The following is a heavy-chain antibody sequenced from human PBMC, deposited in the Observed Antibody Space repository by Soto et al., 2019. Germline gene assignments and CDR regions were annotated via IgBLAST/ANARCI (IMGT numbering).Heavy chain of an antibody. Sequence: GGSLRLSCAASGFTFSSYAMHWVRQAPGKGLEWVAVISYDGSNKYYADSVKGRFTISRDNSKNTLYLQMNSLRAEDTAVYYCARDLRVRVAAADSPWFDPWGQGTLVTVSS. J-gene: IGHJ5*02. V-gene: IGHV3-30-3*01. CDR1: GFTFSSYA. CDR2: ISYDGSNK. D-gene: IGHD6-13*01. CDR3: ARDLRVRVAAADSPWFDP.